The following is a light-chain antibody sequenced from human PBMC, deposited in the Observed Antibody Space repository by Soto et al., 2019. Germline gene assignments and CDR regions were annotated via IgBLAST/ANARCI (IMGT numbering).Light chain of an antibody. V-gene: IGKV1-5*01. J-gene: IGKJ5*01. CDR1: QSLYNC. Sequence: DIQMTHSPSTLSASIGDRVTITCRASQSLYNCLAWYQQKPGKAPKLLIYDVSSLQSGVPSRYSGSGSGTDFTLTISSLQPEDFATYYCQQANSFPIPFGQGTRLEIK. CDR2: DVS. CDR3: QQANSFPIP.